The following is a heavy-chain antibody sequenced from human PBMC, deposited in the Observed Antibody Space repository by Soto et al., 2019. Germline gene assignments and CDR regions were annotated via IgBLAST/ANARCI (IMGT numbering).Heavy chain of an antibody. J-gene: IGHJ6*02. Sequence: SQTLSLTCAISGDSVSSNSAAWNWIRQSPSRGLEWLGRTYYRSKWYNDYAVSVKSRITINPDTSKNQFSLQLNSVTPEDTAVYYCARDRFAGYSSGWYVSDYYYGMDVWGQGTTVTVSS. V-gene: IGHV6-1*01. D-gene: IGHD6-19*01. CDR1: GDSVSSNSAA. CDR2: TYYRSKWYN. CDR3: ARDRFAGYSSGWYVSDYYYGMDV.